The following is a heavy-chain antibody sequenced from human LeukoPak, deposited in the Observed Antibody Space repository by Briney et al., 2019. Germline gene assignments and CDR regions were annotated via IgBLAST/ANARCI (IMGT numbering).Heavy chain of an antibody. J-gene: IGHJ5*02. CDR3: ARGQFIYGTYNWFDP. V-gene: IGHV4-59*12. Sequence: PSETLSLTCTVSGGSISSYYWSWIRQPPGKGLEWIGYIYYSGSTNYNPSLKSRVTISVDTSKNQVSLKLSSVTAADTAVYYCARGQFIYGTYNWFDPWGQGTLVTVSS. D-gene: IGHD3-10*01. CDR2: IYYSGST. CDR1: GGSISSYY.